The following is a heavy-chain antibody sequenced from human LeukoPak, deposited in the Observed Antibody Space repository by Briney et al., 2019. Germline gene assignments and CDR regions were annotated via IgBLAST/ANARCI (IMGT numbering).Heavy chain of an antibody. Sequence: SETLSLTCAVYGGSFSGYYWSWIRQPPGKGLEWIGEINHSGSTNYNPSLKSRVTISVDTSKNQFSLKLSSVTAADTAVYYCARGGKSRWDSGSYYQSYYYYYIDVWGKGTTVTASS. J-gene: IGHJ6*03. V-gene: IGHV4-34*01. CDR1: GGSFSGYY. CDR3: ARGGKSRWDSGSYYQSYYYYYIDV. D-gene: IGHD3-10*01. CDR2: INHSGST.